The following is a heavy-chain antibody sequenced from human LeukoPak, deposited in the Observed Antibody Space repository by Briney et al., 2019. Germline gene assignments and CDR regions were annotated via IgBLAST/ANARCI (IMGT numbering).Heavy chain of an antibody. D-gene: IGHD5-18*01. V-gene: IGHV3-43D*03. CDR1: GFTFDNYA. CDR3: AREDTAMPGDY. CDR2: ITWDAGST. Sequence: GGSLRLSCAASGFTFDNYAMHWVRQVPGKGLEWVSLITWDAGSTYYADSVKGRFTISRDNSKNSLYLQMNSLRAEDTAVYYCAREDTAMPGDYWGQGTLVTVSS. J-gene: IGHJ4*02.